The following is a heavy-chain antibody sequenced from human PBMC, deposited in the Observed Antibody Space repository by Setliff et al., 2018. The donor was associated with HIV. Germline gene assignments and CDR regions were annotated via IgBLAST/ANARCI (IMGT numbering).Heavy chain of an antibody. CDR3: ARGGYGSGNAYYFAD. CDR1: GGSISTDY. J-gene: IGHJ4*02. V-gene: IGHV4-4*07. Sequence: PETLSLTCTVSGGSISTDYWTWVRQSAGKGLEWIGRIQTSEGTKYNPSLNSRVTVSIDTPKNQFSLDLTSVTAADTAVYYCARGGYGSGNAYYFADWGQGTLVTVSS. CDR2: IQTSEGT. D-gene: IGHD3-10*01.